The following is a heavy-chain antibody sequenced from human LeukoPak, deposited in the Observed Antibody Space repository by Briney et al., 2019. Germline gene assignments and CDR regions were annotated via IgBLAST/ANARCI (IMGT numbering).Heavy chain of an antibody. CDR3: ARVGPSNYYDSSVDSMDV. J-gene: IGHJ6*03. CDR2: ISSSSGYI. Sequence: GGSLRLSCAASGFTFSSYTMNWVRQAPGKGPEWVSSISSSSGYIYYADSVKGRFTISRDNAKNSLYLQMNSLRAEDTAVYYCARVGPSNYYDSSVDSMDVWGKGTTVTVSS. V-gene: IGHV3-21*01. CDR1: GFTFSSYT. D-gene: IGHD3-22*01.